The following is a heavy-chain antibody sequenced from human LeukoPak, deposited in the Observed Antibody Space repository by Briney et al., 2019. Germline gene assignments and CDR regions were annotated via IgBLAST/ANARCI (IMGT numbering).Heavy chain of an antibody. J-gene: IGHJ4*02. Sequence: GGSLRLSCAASGFTFSSYSMNWVRQAPGKGLEWVPYISSSSSTIYYADSVKGRFTISRDNAKNSLYLQMNSLRAEDTAVYYCAKDAGSITIFGVVTATYFDYWGQGTLVTVSS. CDR3: AKDAGSITIFGVVTATYFDY. CDR2: ISSSSSTI. CDR1: GFTFSSYS. V-gene: IGHV3-48*01. D-gene: IGHD3-3*01.